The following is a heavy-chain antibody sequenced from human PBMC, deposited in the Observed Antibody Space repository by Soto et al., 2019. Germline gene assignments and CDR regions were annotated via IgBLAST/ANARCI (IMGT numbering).Heavy chain of an antibody. CDR3: ARDGREASGMDV. V-gene: IGHV4-59*11. CDR2: IYYRGST. CDR1: GGSISSHY. D-gene: IGHD1-26*01. J-gene: IGHJ6*02. Sequence: SETLSLTCTVSGGSISSHYWSWVRQAPGKGLEWIGHIYYRGSTSYNPSLRSRSTMSVDTSNNQFSLKLNSVTTADTAVYYCARDGREASGMDVWGQGTKVTVSS.